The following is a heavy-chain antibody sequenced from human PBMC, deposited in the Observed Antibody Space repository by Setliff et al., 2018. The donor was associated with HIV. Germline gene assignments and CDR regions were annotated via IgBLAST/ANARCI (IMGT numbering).Heavy chain of an antibody. CDR2: IYYSGST. CDR1: GGSISSYY. J-gene: IGHJ3*02. Sequence: SETLSLTCTVSGGSISSYYWSWIRQPPGKGLEWIGYIYYSGSTNYNPSLKSRVTISVDTSKNQFSLKLSSVTAADTAVYYCARVKHIVVVTAIVGAFDIWGQGTMVSVSS. CDR3: ARVKHIVVVTAIVGAFDI. D-gene: IGHD2-21*02. V-gene: IGHV4-59*01.